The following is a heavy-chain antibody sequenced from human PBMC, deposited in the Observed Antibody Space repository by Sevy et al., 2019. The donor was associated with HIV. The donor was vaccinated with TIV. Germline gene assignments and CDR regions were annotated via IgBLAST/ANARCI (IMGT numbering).Heavy chain of an antibody. V-gene: IGHV3-30*18. CDR3: AKDLYYYDSKSFPDY. CDR2: ISYDESKK. J-gene: IGHJ4*02. D-gene: IGHD3-3*01. CDR1: GFTSKKFG. Sequence: GGSLRLSCVTSGFTSKKFGMHWVRQAPGKGPEWVAIISYDESKKYYADSVKGRFTISRDISKNTLYLQMDRLTTEDTAVYYCAKDLYYYDSKSFPDYWGQGTQVTVSS.